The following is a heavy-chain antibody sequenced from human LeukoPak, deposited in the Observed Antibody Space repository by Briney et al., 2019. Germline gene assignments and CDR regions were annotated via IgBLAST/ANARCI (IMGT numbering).Heavy chain of an antibody. CDR2: ISHGGST. CDR3: AGAPYNFWSTYLDY. Sequence: SETLSLTCAVSGSSISSDYYWGWIRQPPGKGLEWIGSISHGGSTYYSPSLKSRLTISVDTSKNQFPLNLSSVTAADTAVYYCAGAPYNFWSTYLDYSGQGTLVTVSS. CDR1: GSSISSDYY. V-gene: IGHV4-38-2*01. D-gene: IGHD3-3*01. J-gene: IGHJ4*02.